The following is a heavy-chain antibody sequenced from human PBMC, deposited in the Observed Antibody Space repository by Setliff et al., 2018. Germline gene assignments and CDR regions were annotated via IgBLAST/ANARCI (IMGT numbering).Heavy chain of an antibody. D-gene: IGHD2-21*01. J-gene: IGHJ3*02. CDR1: GASISGSAYY. V-gene: IGHV4-39*07. CDR3: ARVALVVVIRNAFDI. Sequence: SLTCTVSGASISGSAYYWGWIRQPPGKGLEWIGSVYSSGSPYYNPSLKSRVTISMDTSKNQFSLKLSSVTAADTAVYYCARVALVVVIRNAFDIWGQGTMVTVSS. CDR2: VYSSGSP.